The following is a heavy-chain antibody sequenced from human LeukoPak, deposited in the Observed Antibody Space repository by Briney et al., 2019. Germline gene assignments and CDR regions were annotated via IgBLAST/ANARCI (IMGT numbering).Heavy chain of an antibody. CDR1: GYTFTSYD. D-gene: IGHD6-13*01. CDR2: MNPNSGNT. Sequence: AAVKVSCKASGYTFTSYDINWVRQATGQGLEWMGWMNPNSGNTGYAQKLQGRVTMTTDTSTSTAYMELRSLRSDDTAVYYCARVLPLAAAEGDYWGQGTLVTVSS. V-gene: IGHV1-8*01. J-gene: IGHJ4*02. CDR3: ARVLPLAAAEGDY.